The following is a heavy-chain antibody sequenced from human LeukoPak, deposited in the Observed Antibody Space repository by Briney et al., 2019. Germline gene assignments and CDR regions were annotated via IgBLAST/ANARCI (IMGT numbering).Heavy chain of an antibody. D-gene: IGHD5-24*01. CDR2: IGARGTNI. CDR3: ARQRNGYNKLKDAFDM. V-gene: IGHV3-21*06. J-gene: IGHJ3*02. CDR1: GFTFNTYA. Sequence: PGGSLRLSCAASGFTFNTYALSWVRQAPGKGLEWVSSIGARGTNIYYADSLKGRFTISGDNANNSLSLQMNSLRAEDTAVYYCARQRNGYNKLKDAFDMWGQGTMVTVSS.